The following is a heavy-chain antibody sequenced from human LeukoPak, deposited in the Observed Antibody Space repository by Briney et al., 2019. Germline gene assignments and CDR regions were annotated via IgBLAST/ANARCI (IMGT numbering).Heavy chain of an antibody. V-gene: IGHV3-30-3*01. CDR1: VFTFSNYA. J-gene: IGHJ4*02. CDR2: ISYDGSNK. CDR3: ARARFGYNRGPFDY. Sequence: CLRLSSAASVFTFSNYAMHWVRQAPGKGLEWVSFISYDGSNKHYADSVKGRFTISRDNSKNTLYLQMNSLRPEDTAVYYCARARFGYNRGPFDYWGQGILVTVSS. D-gene: IGHD5-24*01.